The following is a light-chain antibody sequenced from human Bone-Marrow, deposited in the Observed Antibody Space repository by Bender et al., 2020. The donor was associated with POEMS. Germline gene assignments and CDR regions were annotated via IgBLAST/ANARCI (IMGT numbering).Light chain of an antibody. CDR3: CSYAGSYTLV. Sequence: QSVLTQPPSVSGAPGQRVTISCTGSSSNTGSGYDINWYQHLPGTAPKLLIYGYNNRPSGVPDRFSGSKSGTSASLIISGLQAEDEADYYCCSYAGSYTLVFGGGTKVTVL. CDR1: SSNTGSGYD. V-gene: IGLV1-40*01. CDR2: GYN. J-gene: IGLJ2*01.